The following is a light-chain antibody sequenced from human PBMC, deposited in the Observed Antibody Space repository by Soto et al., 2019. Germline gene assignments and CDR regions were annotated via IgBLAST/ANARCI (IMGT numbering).Light chain of an antibody. J-gene: IGLJ2*01. V-gene: IGLV2-23*02. CDR1: SSDVGSYNL. CDR3: CSYAGSSTFKVV. Sequence: QSVLTQPASVSGSPGQSITISCTGTSSDVGSYNLVSWYQQHPGKAPKLMIYEVSKRPSGVSNRFSGSKSGNTASLTISGLQAEDEAEYYCCSYAGSSTFKVVFGGGTKLTVL. CDR2: EVS.